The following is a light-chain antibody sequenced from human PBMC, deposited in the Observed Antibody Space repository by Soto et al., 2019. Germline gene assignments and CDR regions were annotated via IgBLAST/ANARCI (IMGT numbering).Light chain of an antibody. J-gene: IGKJ1*01. CDR3: QQYYSYPWT. CDR2: AAS. V-gene: IGKV1-8*01. Sequence: AIRMTQSPSSFSASTGDRVTITCRASQGISSYLAWYQQKPGKAPKLLIYAASTLQSGVPSRFSGSGSGTDFTLTISCLQSEDFAICYWQQYYSYPWTFGQGTKVEIK. CDR1: QGISSY.